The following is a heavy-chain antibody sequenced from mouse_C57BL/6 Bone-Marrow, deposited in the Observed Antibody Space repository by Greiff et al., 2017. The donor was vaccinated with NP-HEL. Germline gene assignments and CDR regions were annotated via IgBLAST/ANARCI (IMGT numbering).Heavy chain of an antibody. CDR3: ARQSTTVGDY. D-gene: IGHD1-1*01. Sequence: EVKLQESGGGLVKPGGSLKLSCAASGFTFSSYTMSWVRQTPEKRLEWVATISGGGGNTYYPDSVKGRFTISRDNAKNTLYLQMSSLRSEDTALYYCARQSTTVGDYWGQGTTLTVSS. J-gene: IGHJ2*01. CDR2: ISGGGGNT. CDR1: GFTFSSYT. V-gene: IGHV5-9*01.